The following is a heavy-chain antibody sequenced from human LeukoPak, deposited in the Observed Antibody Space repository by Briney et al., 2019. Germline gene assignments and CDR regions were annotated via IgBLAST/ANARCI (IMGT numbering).Heavy chain of an antibody. CDR2: IYHSGST. D-gene: IGHD1-26*01. J-gene: IGHJ4*02. CDR3: ARDRRNREGAHFDY. V-gene: IGHV4-4*02. Sequence: PSETLSLTCAVSGGSISSSNWWSWVRQPPGKGLEWIGEIYHSGSTNYNPSLKSRVTISVDKSKNQFSLKLSSVTAADTAVYYCARDRRNREGAHFDYWGQGTLVTVSS. CDR1: GGSISSSNW.